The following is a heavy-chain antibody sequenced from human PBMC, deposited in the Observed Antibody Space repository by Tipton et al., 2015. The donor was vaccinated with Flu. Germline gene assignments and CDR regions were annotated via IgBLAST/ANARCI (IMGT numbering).Heavy chain of an antibody. CDR2: MNPNSGNT. D-gene: IGHD3-10*01. J-gene: IGHJ4*02. CDR3: ARYSYYYGSGIDY. V-gene: IGHV1-8*02. Sequence: QLVQSGAEVKKPGASVKVSCKASGYTFTSYYMHWVRQAPGQGLEWMGWMNPNSGNTGYAQKFQGRVTMTRNTSISTAYMELSSLRSEDTAVYYCARYSYYYGSGIDYWGQGTLVTVSS. CDR1: GYTFTSYY.